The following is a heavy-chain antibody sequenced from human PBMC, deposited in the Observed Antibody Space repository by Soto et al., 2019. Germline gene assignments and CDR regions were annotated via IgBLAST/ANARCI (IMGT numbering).Heavy chain of an antibody. CDR1: GGSFSGYY. V-gene: IGHV4-34*01. CDR2: INHSGST. Sequence: SETLSLTCAVYGGSFSGYYWSWIRQPPGKGLEWIGEINHSGSTKYNPSLKSRVTISVDTSKNQFSLKLSSVTAADTAVYYCARETGTKVPNGNSYFDYWGQGTLVTVSS. D-gene: IGHD1-1*01. J-gene: IGHJ4*02. CDR3: ARETGTKVPNGNSYFDY.